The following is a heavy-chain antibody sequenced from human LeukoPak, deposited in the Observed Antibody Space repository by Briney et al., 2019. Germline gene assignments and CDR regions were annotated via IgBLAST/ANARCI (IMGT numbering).Heavy chain of an antibody. CDR2: IYTTGGT. D-gene: IGHD5-18*01. J-gene: IGHJ4*02. Sequence: SETLSLTCTVSGGSISSYYWSWIRQPAGKGLEWIGRIYTTGGTDYNPSLKSRVTISIDKSKNQFSLKLSSVTAADTAVYYCARGDTLATGLYDYWGQGTLVTVSS. V-gene: IGHV4-4*07. CDR1: GGSISSYY. CDR3: ARGDTLATGLYDY.